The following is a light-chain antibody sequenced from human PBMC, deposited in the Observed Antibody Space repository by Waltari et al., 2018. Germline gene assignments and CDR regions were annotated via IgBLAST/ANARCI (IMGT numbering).Light chain of an antibody. CDR2: KNS. V-gene: IGKV2-24*01. CDR3: MQATQFPQFT. CDR1: QSLVHSDGNPY. Sequence: DIVMTQTPLSSPVTLGQPASISCRSSQSLVHSDGNPYLSWLHQRPGQPPRLLIYKNSNRFSGVPDRFSGSGAGTDFTLKISRVEAEDVGVYYCMQATQFPQFTFGGGTKVEIK. J-gene: IGKJ4*01.